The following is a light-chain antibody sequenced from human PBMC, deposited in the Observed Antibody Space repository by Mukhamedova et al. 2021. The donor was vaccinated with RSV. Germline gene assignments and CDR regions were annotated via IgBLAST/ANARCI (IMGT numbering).Light chain of an antibody. CDR2: NNN. J-gene: IGLJ3*02. CDR3: ATGVHTPDWL. V-gene: IGLV1-44*01. Sequence: IYNNNQRPSGVPDRFSGSKSGTSASLAISGLQSEDEAVYYCATGVHTPDWLFGGGTKVTVL.